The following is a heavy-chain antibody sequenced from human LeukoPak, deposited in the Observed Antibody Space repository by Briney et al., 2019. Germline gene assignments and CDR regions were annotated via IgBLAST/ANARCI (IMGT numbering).Heavy chain of an antibody. J-gene: IGHJ4*02. CDR2: ISGSGGST. D-gene: IGHD3-22*01. CDR3: AKDFSFFGVWPGVITYFDY. Sequence: PGGSLRLSCAASRFTFTSYAMSWVRQAPGKGLEWVSAISGSGGSTYYSDSVKGRFTISRDNSKNTLYLQMNSLKAGDTAVYYCAKDFSFFGVWPGVITYFDYWGQGTLVTVSS. V-gene: IGHV3-23*01. CDR1: RFTFTSYA.